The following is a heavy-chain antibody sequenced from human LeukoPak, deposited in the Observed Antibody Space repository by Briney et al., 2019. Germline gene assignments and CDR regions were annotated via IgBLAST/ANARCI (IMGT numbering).Heavy chain of an antibody. CDR1: GGSITNTNYY. J-gene: IGHJ4*02. D-gene: IGHD2/OR15-2a*01. V-gene: IGHV4-61*02. Sequence: SETLSLTCTVSGGSITNTNYYWNWLRQPAGKGLEWIGRIYASGSTNYHPSLKSRVTISMDKSKNHSSLNLKSVTAADTAFYYCARDFYGDDGHHPFDYWGQGIQVTVSS. CDR3: ARDFYGDDGHHPFDY. CDR2: IYASGST.